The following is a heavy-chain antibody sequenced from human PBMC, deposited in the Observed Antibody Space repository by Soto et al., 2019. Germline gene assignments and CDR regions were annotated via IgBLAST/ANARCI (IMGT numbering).Heavy chain of an antibody. Sequence: SETLSLTCAVSGGSISSGGYSWSWVRQPPGKGPEWIGYMYHSGSTYYNPSLKSRVTISIDRSKNQFSLKLSSVTAADTAVYYCARIRSGSYVDYWGQGTLVTVSS. CDR3: ARIRSGSYVDY. D-gene: IGHD1-26*01. V-gene: IGHV4-30-2*01. J-gene: IGHJ4*02. CDR2: MYHSGST. CDR1: GGSISSGGYS.